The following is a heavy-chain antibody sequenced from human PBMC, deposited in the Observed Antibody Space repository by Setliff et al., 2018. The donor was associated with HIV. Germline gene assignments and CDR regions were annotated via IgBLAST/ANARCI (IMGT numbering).Heavy chain of an antibody. J-gene: IGHJ4*02. CDR2: ISTYNDNT. D-gene: IGHD6-13*01. Sequence: ASVKVSCKASGYTFTSYGISWVRQAPGQGLEWMGWISTYNDNTNYAQKLQGRVTMTTDTSTSTAYMELRSLRSDDTAVYYCARDTDIYSTSLSYFDYWGQGTLVTVSS. CDR1: GYTFTSYG. V-gene: IGHV1-18*01. CDR3: ARDTDIYSTSLSYFDY.